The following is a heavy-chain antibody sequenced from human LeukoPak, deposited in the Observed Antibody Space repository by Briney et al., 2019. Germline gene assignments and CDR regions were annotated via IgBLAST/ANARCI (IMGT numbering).Heavy chain of an antibody. CDR1: GGSFSGDY. D-gene: IGHD2-21*01. CDR3: ARVPDFIARPCDS. CDR2: SSPTGDIT. V-gene: IGHV4-34*01. J-gene: IGHJ4*02. Sequence: TSETLSLTCAVYGGSFSGDYWTLIRQTPGRGLEWIGESSPTGDITGYSPSLKGRATISVDSSKNQFSLKLTSVTAADTGVYYCARVPDFIARPCDSWGPGTLVTVSS.